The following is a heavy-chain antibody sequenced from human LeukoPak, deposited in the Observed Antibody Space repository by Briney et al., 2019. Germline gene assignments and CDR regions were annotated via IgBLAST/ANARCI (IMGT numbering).Heavy chain of an antibody. CDR2: INREGGEK. D-gene: IGHD6-13*01. V-gene: IGHV3-7*01. CDR3: ARDQGAAGDY. Sequence: GGSLRLSCAASGFTFSNYWMRWVRQAPGKGLEGVANINREGGEKYYVDSVEGRLPISRDNAKNSVYLQMNSLRVEDTAIYYCARDQGAAGDYWGQGTLVTVSS. J-gene: IGHJ4*02. CDR1: GFTFSNYW.